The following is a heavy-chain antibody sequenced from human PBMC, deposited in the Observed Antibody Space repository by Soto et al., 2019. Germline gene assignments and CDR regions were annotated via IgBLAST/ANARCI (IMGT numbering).Heavy chain of an antibody. CDR2: IGTAGDT. J-gene: IGHJ6*02. CDR1: GFTFSSYD. D-gene: IGHD3-10*01. Sequence: EVQLVESGGGLVQPGGSLRLSFAASGFTFSSYDRHWVGQVTGKGLEWVSMIGTAGDTYYSGSVKGRFTISRENAKNSLYLQMNSLTAGDTAVYYCARDPAGHGMAVWGQGTTVTVSS. V-gene: IGHV3-13*04. CDR3: ARDPAGHGMAV.